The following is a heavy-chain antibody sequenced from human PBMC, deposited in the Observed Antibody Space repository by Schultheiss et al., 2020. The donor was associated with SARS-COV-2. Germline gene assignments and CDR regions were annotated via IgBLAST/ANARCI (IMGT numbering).Heavy chain of an antibody. J-gene: IGHJ4*02. D-gene: IGHD3-22*01. CDR3: AKDTYDSSGYYPSGFDY. CDR2: IKQDGSEK. Sequence: GGSLRLSCVTSGFSFRRYGLHWVRQAPGKGLEWVANIKQDGSEKYYVDSVKGRFTISRDNAKNSLYLQMNSLRAEDTAVYYCAKDTYDSSGYYPSGFDYWGQGTLVTVSS. V-gene: IGHV3-7*01. CDR1: GFSFRRYG.